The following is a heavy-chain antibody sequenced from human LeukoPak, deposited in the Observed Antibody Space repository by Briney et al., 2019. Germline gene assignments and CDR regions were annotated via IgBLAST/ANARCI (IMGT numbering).Heavy chain of an antibody. CDR1: GFTVSSNF. V-gene: IGHV3-53*01. CDR2: IYSGGST. Sequence: GGSLRLSCAASGFTVSSNFMSWVRQAPGKGLEWVSVIYSGGSTYYAGSVKGRFTISRDNSKNTVYLQMNSLRAEDSAVYYCARDGSSSPWDYWGQGTLVTVSS. D-gene: IGHD6-6*01. J-gene: IGHJ4*02. CDR3: ARDGSSSPWDY.